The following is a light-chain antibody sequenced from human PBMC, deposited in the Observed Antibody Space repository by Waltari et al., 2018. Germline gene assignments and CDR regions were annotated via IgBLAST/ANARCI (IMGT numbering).Light chain of an antibody. Sequence: DIVMTQSPLSLPVTPGEPSSISCRGSHSLLHSIVYNYLDWYLQKPGQSPQLLIYLGSNRASGVPDRFSGSGSGTDFTLKISRVEAEDVGVYYCMQALQTPFTFGPGTKVDIK. J-gene: IGKJ3*01. V-gene: IGKV2-28*01. CDR1: HSLLHSIVYNY. CDR3: MQALQTPFT. CDR2: LGS.